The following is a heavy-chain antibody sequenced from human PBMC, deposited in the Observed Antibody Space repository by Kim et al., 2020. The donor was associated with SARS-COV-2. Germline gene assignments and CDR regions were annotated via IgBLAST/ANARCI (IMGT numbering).Heavy chain of an antibody. Sequence: GGSLRLSCAASGFTFSSYSMNWVRQAPGKGLEWVSSISSSSSYIYYADSVKGRFTISRDNAKNSLYLQMNSLRAEDTAVYYCARGRIAARRGGYFDYWGQGTLVTVSS. V-gene: IGHV3-21*01. D-gene: IGHD6-6*01. CDR3: ARGRIAARRGGYFDY. CDR1: GFTFSSYS. CDR2: ISSSSSYI. J-gene: IGHJ4*02.